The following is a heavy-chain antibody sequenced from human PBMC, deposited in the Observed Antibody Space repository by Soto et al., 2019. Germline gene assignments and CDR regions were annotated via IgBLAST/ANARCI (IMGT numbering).Heavy chain of an antibody. J-gene: IGHJ6*02. D-gene: IGHD3-16*02. CDR3: ARSIMITFGGVIVIPPDV. CDR2: INAGNGNT. Sequence: GASVKVSCKASGYTFTSYAMHWVRQAPGQRLEWMGWINAGNGNTKYSQKFQGRVTITRDTSASTAYMELSSLRSEDTAVYYCARSIMITFGGVIVIPPDVWGQGXTVTVPS. CDR1: GYTFTSYA. V-gene: IGHV1-3*01.